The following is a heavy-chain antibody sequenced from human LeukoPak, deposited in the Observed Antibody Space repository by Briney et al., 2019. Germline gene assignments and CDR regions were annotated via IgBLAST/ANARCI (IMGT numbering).Heavy chain of an antibody. D-gene: IGHD3-10*01. Sequence: GGSLRLSCAASGFTFSYHWMTWVRQAPGKGLEWVACIKQDGSQKDYVDSVKGRFTISRDNAKNSLYLQMSSLRAEDTAMYYCARDKGYGSDYWGPGVQVTVSS. J-gene: IGHJ4*02. V-gene: IGHV3-7*01. CDR2: IKQDGSQK. CDR3: ARDKGYGSDY. CDR1: GFTFSYHW.